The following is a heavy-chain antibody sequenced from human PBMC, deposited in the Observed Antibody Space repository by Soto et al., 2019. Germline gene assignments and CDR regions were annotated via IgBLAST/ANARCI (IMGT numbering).Heavy chain of an antibody. CDR1: GYTFTNYG. Sequence: ASVKVSCKASGYTFTNYGINWVRQAPGQGLEWMGWISAYNGNTNYAQKLQGRVTMTTDTSTSTAYMELRSLRSDDTAVYYCARERGYYYDSSGYLDPWGQGTLVTVSS. CDR3: ARERGYYYDSSGYLDP. J-gene: IGHJ5*02. CDR2: ISAYNGNT. D-gene: IGHD3-22*01. V-gene: IGHV1-18*01.